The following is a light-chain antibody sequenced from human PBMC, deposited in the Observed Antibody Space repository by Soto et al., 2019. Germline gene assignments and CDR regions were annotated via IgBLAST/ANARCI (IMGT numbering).Light chain of an antibody. V-gene: IGKV3-15*01. Sequence: ETVMTQSPATLSVSPGERATLSCRASQSVYSSLAWYQQKPGQAPRLLIYGASTRATGIPARFSGSGSGTECTLTISRLQSEDFAVYYCQQYNNWPPWTFGQGTKVDIK. CDR3: QQYNNWPPWT. CDR1: QSVYSS. J-gene: IGKJ1*01. CDR2: GAS.